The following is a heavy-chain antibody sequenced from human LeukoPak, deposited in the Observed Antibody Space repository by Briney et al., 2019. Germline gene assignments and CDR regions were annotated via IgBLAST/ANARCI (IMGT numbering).Heavy chain of an antibody. Sequence: SETLSLTCAVSGYSISSGYYWGWIRQPPGKGPEWIGSIYHGGSTYYNPSLKSRVTISVDTSKNQFSLKLSSVTAADTAVYYCARGEGYGDGAFDIWGQGTMVTVSS. D-gene: IGHD4-17*01. CDR2: IYHGGST. V-gene: IGHV4-38-2*01. J-gene: IGHJ3*02. CDR3: ARGEGYGDGAFDI. CDR1: GYSISSGYY.